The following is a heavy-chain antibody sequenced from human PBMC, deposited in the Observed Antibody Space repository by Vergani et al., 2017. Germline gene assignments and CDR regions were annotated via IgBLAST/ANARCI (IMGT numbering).Heavy chain of an antibody. CDR1: GFTFSACP. CDR3: ARDRAAAGPDY. V-gene: IGHV3-21*01. CDR2: ISSSSSYI. D-gene: IGHD6-13*01. Sequence: EVQLLQSGGGVIQPGGSVRLSCAASGFTFSACPMTWVRQAPGKGLEWVSSISSSSSYIYYADSVKGRFTISRDNAKNSLYLQMNSLRAEDTAVYYCARDRAAAGPDYWGQGTLVTVSS. J-gene: IGHJ4*02.